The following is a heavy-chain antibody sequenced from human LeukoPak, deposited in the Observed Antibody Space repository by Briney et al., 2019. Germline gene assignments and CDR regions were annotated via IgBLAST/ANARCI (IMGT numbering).Heavy chain of an antibody. CDR3: ARDGRLRDGFDY. J-gene: IGHJ4*02. D-gene: IGHD3-16*01. CDR1: GFSVSSTY. CDR2: LYSNGII. V-gene: IGHV3-66*03. Sequence: GGSLRLSCAASGFSVSSTYLTWVRQAPGKELEWLSVLYSNGIISYADSVKGRFTISRDNSKNTLYLQMNSLRAEDTAVYYCARDGRLRDGFDYWGQGTLVTVSS.